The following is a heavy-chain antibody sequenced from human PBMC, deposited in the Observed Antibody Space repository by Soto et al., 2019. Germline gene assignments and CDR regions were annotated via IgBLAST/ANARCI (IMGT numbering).Heavy chain of an antibody. V-gene: IGHV1-8*01. CDR2: MNPSSGNT. CDR3: ASWGGSRGIDY. CDR1: GYTFTSYD. J-gene: IGHJ4*02. Sequence: QVHLVQSGADVKKPGASVKVSCKASGYTFTSYDINWVRQATGQGLEWMGWMNPSSGNTGYAQKFQGRVTMTRNTSISTAYMELSSLRYDDTAVYYCASWGGSRGIDYWGQGTLVTVSS. D-gene: IGHD1-26*01.